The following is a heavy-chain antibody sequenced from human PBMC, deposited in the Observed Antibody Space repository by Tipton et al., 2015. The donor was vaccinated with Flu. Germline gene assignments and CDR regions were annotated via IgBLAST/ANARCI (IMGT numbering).Heavy chain of an antibody. D-gene: IGHD4-11*01. CDR3: ARRDYSNYVSEPKNWFDP. V-gene: IGHV4-61*09. CDR2: IHRSGST. Sequence: LRLSCTVSGGSISSGSYYWNWIRQPAGKGLEWIGNIHRSGSTYYNPSLKSRVAISVDTSKNQFSLRLSSVTAADTAVYYCARRDYSNYVSEPKNWFDPWGQGTLVTVSS. CDR1: GGSISSGSYY. J-gene: IGHJ5*02.